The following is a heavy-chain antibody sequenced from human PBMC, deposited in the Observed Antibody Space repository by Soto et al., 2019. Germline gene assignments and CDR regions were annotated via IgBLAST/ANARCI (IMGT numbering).Heavy chain of an antibody. CDR3: ARDGPHWGATTGDY. V-gene: IGHV1-69*12. J-gene: IGHJ4*02. D-gene: IGHD1-26*01. CDR1: GGTFSSYA. CDR2: IIPIFGTA. Sequence: QVQLVQAGAEVKKPGSSVKVSCKATGGTFSSYAISWVRQAPGQGHEWMGGIIPIFGTANYAQKFQGRVTITADESTSTAYMELSSLRSEDTAVYYCARDGPHWGATTGDYWGQGTLVTVSS.